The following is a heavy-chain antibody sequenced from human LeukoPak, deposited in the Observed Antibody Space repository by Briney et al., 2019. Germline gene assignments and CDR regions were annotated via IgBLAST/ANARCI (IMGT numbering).Heavy chain of an antibody. CDR2: ISSSSSTI. J-gene: IGHJ6*02. CDR1: GFTFSSYN. D-gene: IGHD2-15*01. CDR3: ARDRTRYCSGGSCYSSYGMDV. Sequence: PGGSLRLSCAASGFTFSSYNMNWVRQAPGKGLEWVSYISSSSSTIYYADSVKGRFTISKDNAKNSLYLQMNSLRAEDTAVYYCARDRTRYCSGGSCYSSYGMDVWGQGTTVTVSS. V-gene: IGHV3-48*01.